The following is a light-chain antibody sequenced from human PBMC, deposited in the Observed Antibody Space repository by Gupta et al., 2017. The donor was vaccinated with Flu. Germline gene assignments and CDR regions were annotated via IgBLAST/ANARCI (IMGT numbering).Light chain of an antibody. CDR3: GTWDTSGRAGV. CDR1: YSNIETRG. V-gene: IGLV1-51*01. Sequence: QSVLTQPPSMSAAPGQRVTISCSGRYSNIETRGVSWYQQVPGTAPKLLICDNERRPSGIPDRLAASKAGTSATRYIDGVRPGDEAEYDGGTWDTSGRAGVFGGGTQLTVL. J-gene: IGLJ2*01. CDR2: DNE.